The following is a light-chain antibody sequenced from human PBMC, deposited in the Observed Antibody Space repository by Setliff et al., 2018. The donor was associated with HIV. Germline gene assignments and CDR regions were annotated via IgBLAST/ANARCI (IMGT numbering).Light chain of an antibody. Sequence: QSALTQPASVSGSPGQSITIPCTGTSSDLGGYNYVSWYQQHPGKAPKLMISDVSNRPSGVSNRFSGSKSGNTASLTISGLQAEDEADYYCSSYTSRTPLDVFGTGTKVTVL. CDR2: DVS. CDR1: SSDLGGYNY. J-gene: IGLJ1*01. CDR3: SSYTSRTPLDV. V-gene: IGLV2-14*03.